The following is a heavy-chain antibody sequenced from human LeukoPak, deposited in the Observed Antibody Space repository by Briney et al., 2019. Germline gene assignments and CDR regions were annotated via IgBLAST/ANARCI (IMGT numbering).Heavy chain of an antibody. Sequence: GGSLRLSCAASGFTFGSYAMTWVRQAPGKGLEWVSAIRGSGTGTNYGDSVKGRFTISRHNSKNTLYLQMNSLRAEDTAVYYCAKDRRREGWFDPWGQGTLVTVSS. V-gene: IGHV3-23*01. CDR1: GFTFGSYA. CDR3: AKDRRREGWFDP. J-gene: IGHJ5*02. CDR2: IRGSGTGT.